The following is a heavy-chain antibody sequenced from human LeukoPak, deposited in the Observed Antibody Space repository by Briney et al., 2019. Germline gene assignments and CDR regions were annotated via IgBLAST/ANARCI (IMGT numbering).Heavy chain of an antibody. Sequence: PSETLSLTCSVSGDSISSRTYYWTWIRLHPEKGLEWIGYIWNSGSTNYNPALKSRVTISVDTSKNQFSLKLTSVTAADTAIYYCARDVSSMFPNWFDPWGQGILVIVSS. CDR3: ARDVSSMFPNWFDP. V-gene: IGHV4-31*03. D-gene: IGHD6-6*01. CDR1: GDSISSRTYY. CDR2: IWNSGST. J-gene: IGHJ5*02.